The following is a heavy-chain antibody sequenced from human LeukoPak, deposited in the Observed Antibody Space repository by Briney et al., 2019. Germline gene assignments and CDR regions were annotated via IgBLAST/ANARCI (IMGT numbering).Heavy chain of an antibody. CDR1: GFTCSNYA. J-gene: IGHJ4*02. D-gene: IGHD3-16*02. V-gene: IGHV3-23*01. CDR2: ISGSGDDT. CDR3: PKVIWHYLSYFDY. Sequence: GGSLRLSCAASGFTCSNYAMSWVRQAPGRGLEGISSISGSGDDTYDAESVKDRVTISIDNSKNTLYLPLNSLRGEHTAVYYCPKVIWHYLSYFDYWGKGTLVTVSS.